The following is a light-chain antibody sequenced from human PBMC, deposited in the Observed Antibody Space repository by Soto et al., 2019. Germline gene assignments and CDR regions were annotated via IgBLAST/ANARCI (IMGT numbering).Light chain of an antibody. V-gene: IGKV1-39*01. CDR3: QQRYSTPPRV. Sequence: DIQMTQSPSSLSASVGDRVTITCRASQSLSSYLNWYQQKPGKAPKLLIHAASSLQSGVPSRFMGHGSWTDVTLTIIRLQRGEFPTYFCQQRYSTPPRVFGQGTKLELK. J-gene: IGKJ2*01. CDR2: AAS. CDR1: QSLSSY.